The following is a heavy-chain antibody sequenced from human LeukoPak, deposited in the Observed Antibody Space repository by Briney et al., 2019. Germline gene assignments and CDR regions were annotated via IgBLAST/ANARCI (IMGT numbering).Heavy chain of an antibody. Sequence: ASVKVSCKASGYTFTDYAMNWVRQAPGQGLEWMGWINTNTGNPTYAQGFTGRFVFSLDTSVSTAYLQISSLKAEDTAVYYCARGAVEKDSSGYFVPWGQGTLVTVSS. V-gene: IGHV7-4-1*02. CDR2: INTNTGNP. CDR1: GYTFTDYA. J-gene: IGHJ5*02. CDR3: ARGAVEKDSSGYFVP. D-gene: IGHD3-22*01.